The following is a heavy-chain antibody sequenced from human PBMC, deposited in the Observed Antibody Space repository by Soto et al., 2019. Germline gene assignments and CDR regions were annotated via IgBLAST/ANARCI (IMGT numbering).Heavy chain of an antibody. CDR2: IYWDDDK. CDR3: AHRRPEGIFGVVIMSFDY. J-gene: IGHJ4*02. CDR1: GFSLSTSGVG. V-gene: IGHV2-5*02. D-gene: IGHD3-3*01. Sequence: SGPTLVNPTQTLTLTCTFSGFSLSTSGVGVGWIRQPPGKALEWLALIYWDDDKRYSPSLKSRLTITKDTSKNQVVLTMTNMDPVDTATYYCAHRRPEGIFGVVIMSFDYWGQGTLVTVSS.